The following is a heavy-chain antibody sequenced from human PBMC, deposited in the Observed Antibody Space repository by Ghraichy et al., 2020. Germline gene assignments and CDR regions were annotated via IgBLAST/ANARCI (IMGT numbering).Heavy chain of an antibody. CDR1: GGSISSSSYY. Sequence: SQTLSLTCTVSGGSISSSSYYWGWIRQPPGKGLEWIGSIYYSGSTYYNPSLKSRVTISVDTSKNQFSLKLSSVTAADTAVYYCASLQSLRSGIDFDSWGQGTLVTVSS. J-gene: IGHJ4*02. D-gene: IGHD3-16*01. V-gene: IGHV4-39*01. CDR3: ASLQSLRSGIDFDS. CDR2: IYYSGST.